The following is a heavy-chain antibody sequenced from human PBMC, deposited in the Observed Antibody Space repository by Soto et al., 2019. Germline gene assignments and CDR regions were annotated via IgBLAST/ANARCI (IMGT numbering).Heavy chain of an antibody. CDR3: AHTRITIFGNIDWFDP. V-gene: IGHV2-5*02. CDR2: IYWDDDK. CDR1: GFSLSTSGVG. Sequence: ASGPTLVNPTQTLTLTCTFSGFSLSTSGVGVGWIRQPPGKALEWLALIYWDDDKRYSPSLKSRLTITKDTSKNQVVLTMTNMDPVDTATYYCAHTRITIFGNIDWFDPWGQGTLVTVSS. D-gene: IGHD3-3*01. J-gene: IGHJ5*02.